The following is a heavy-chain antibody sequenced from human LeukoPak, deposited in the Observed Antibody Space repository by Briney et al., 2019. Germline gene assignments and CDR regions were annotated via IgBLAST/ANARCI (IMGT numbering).Heavy chain of an antibody. CDR2: ISGTGGST. CDR1: GFTFGSYA. CDR3: AKARFAPSNYYFYSGMDV. D-gene: IGHD3-10*01. J-gene: IGHJ6*02. Sequence: GGSLRLSCAASGFTFGSYAMSWVRQAPGKGPEWVSAISGTGGSTYYADSVKGRFTISRDNSKNTLYLQMNSLRAEDTALYYCAKARFAPSNYYFYSGMDVWGQGTTVTVSS. V-gene: IGHV3-23*01.